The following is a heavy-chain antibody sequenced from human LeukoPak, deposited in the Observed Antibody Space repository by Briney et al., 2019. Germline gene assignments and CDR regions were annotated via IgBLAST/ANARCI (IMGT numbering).Heavy chain of an antibody. CDR1: GLTFSRYE. V-gene: IGHV3-48*03. Sequence: GGSQRLSCAACGLTFSRYEMNCARHARAKALEGVSYISSSGSTVYYADSVKGRFTISRDNAKNSLYLQMNSLRAEDTAVYYCASGIQWLLQPWGAFDIWGQGTMVTVSS. CDR2: ISSSGSTV. J-gene: IGHJ3*02. CDR3: ASGIQWLLQPWGAFDI. D-gene: IGHD6-19*01.